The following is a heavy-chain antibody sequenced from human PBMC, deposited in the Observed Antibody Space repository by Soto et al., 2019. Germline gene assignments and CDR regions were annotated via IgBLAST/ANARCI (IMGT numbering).Heavy chain of an antibody. J-gene: IGHJ5*02. CDR3: ARERPFGAAAGTFWFDP. CDR1: GGSISSGGYY. CDR2: IYYSGST. Sequence: SETLSLTCTVSGGSISSGGYYWSWIRQHPGKGLEWIGYIYYSGSTYYNPSLKSRVTIPVDTSKNQFSLKLSSVTAADTAVYYCARERPFGAAAGTFWFDPWGQGTLVTVSS. D-gene: IGHD6-13*01. V-gene: IGHV4-31*03.